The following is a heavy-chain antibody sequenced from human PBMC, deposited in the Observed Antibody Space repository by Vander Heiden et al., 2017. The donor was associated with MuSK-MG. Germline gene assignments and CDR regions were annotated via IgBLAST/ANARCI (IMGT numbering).Heavy chain of an antibody. CDR2: IYHSGST. CDR3: ARSHRFPGTYYRMFDI. D-gene: IGHD1-26*01. Sequence: QVQLQESGPGLVKPSETLSLTCTVSGYSISSGNHYWGWIRQPPGKGLEWIGFIYHSGSTYYNPSLKSRVTISVDTSKNQFSLKLSSVTAADTAVYYCARSHRFPGTYYRMFDIWGQGTMVTVSS. J-gene: IGHJ3*02. CDR1: GYSISSGNHY. V-gene: IGHV4-38-2*02.